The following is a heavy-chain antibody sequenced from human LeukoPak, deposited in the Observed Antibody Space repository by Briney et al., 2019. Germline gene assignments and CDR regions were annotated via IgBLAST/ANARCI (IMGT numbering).Heavy chain of an antibody. V-gene: IGHV7-4-1*02. CDR1: GNTFTNYD. J-gene: IGHJ4*02. CDR3: GRDVGSGPPGY. D-gene: IGHD3-10*01. CDR2: ISTSTGNP. Sequence: ASVKVSCKASGNTFTNYDMNWVRQAPGQGLEWMGWISTSTGNPTYAQGFTGRFVFSLDTSVSTAYLQISSLKAEDTAMYYCGRDVGSGPPGYWGQGTLVTVSS.